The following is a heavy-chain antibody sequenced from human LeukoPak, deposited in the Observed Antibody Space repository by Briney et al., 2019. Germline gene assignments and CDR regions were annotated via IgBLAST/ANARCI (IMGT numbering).Heavy chain of an antibody. V-gene: IGHV3-48*02. J-gene: IGHJ4*02. CDR3: ARSRGNDY. CDR1: GFTFTTYT. Sequence: GGSLRLSRAASGFTFTTYTMNWVRQAPGKGLEWISYISSTSSTIEYADSVKGRFTISRDNAKNSLYLQMNSLRDEDTAVYYCARSRGNDYWGQGTLVTVSS. CDR2: ISSTSSTI.